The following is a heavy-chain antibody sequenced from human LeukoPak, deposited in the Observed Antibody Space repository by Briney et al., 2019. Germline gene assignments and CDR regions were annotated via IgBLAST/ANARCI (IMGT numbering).Heavy chain of an antibody. CDR1: GGSISSSSYY. D-gene: IGHD3-9*01. CDR2: IYYSGST. V-gene: IGHV4-39*01. CDR3: ARCPLYYDILTGYYGGPYYFDY. J-gene: IGHJ4*02. Sequence: PSETLSLTCTVSGGSISSSSYYWGWIRQPPGKGLEWIGSIYYSGSTYYNPSLKSRVTISVDTSKNQFSLKLSSVTAADTAVYYCARCPLYYDILTGYYGGPYYFDYWGQGTLVTVSS.